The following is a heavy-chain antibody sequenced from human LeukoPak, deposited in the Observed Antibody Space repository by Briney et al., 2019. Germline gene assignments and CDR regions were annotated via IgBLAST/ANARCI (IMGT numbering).Heavy chain of an antibody. V-gene: IGHV1-69*04. J-gene: IGHJ3*02. CDR1: GGTFSSYA. CDR3: AKGVAVADAFDI. D-gene: IGHD6-19*01. CDR2: IIPILGIA. Sequence: SVKVSCKASGGTFSSYAISWVRQAPGQGLEWMGRIIPILGIANYAQKFQGRVTITADKSTSTAYMELSRLSSDDTAVYYCAKGVAVADAFDIWGQGTMVTVSS.